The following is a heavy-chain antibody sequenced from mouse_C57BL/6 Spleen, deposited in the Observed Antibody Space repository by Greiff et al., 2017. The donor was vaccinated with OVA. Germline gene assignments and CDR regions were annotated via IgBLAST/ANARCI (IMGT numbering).Heavy chain of an antibody. CDR1: GYAFSSYW. Sequence: QVQLKQSGAELVKPGASVKISCKASGYAFSSYWMNWVKQRPGKGLAWIGQIYPGDGDTNYNGKFKGKATLTADKSSSTAYMQLSSLTSEDSAVYFCAREATVVAGDYWGQGTSVTVSS. V-gene: IGHV1-80*01. CDR3: AREATVVAGDY. D-gene: IGHD1-1*01. J-gene: IGHJ4*01. CDR2: IYPGDGDT.